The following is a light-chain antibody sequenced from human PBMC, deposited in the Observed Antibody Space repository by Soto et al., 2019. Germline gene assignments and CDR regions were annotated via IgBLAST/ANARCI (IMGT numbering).Light chain of an antibody. V-gene: IGKV3-11*01. CDR3: QQRSNWPPYT. J-gene: IGKJ2*01. CDR1: QSVSSY. Sequence: EIVLTQSPATLSLSPGERATLSCRASQSVSSYLAWYQQKPGQAPRLLIYDASNRATGIPARFSGSGSGTDFTLTTSRLEPEDFAVYYCQQRSNWPPYTFGQGTKVDNK. CDR2: DAS.